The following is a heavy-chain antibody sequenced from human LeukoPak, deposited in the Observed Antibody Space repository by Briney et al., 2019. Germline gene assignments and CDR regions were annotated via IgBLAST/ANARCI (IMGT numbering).Heavy chain of an antibody. CDR3: ARRYAQIFDY. V-gene: IGHV3-33*01. J-gene: IGHJ4*02. D-gene: IGHD2-2*01. Sequence: GRSLRLSCAASGFTFSSYGMHWVRQAPGKGLEWVAVIWYDGSNKYYADSVKGRFTISRDNSKNTLYLQMNSPRAEDTAVYYCARRYAQIFDYWGQGTLVTVSS. CDR2: IWYDGSNK. CDR1: GFTFSSYG.